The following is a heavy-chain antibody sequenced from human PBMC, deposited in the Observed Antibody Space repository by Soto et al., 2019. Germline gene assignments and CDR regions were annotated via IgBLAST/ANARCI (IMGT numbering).Heavy chain of an antibody. CDR3: ASGKVDTAMSYPYYYYGMDV. Sequence: QVQLVQSGAEVKKPGSSVKVSCKASGGTFSSYAISWVRQAPGQGLEWMGGIIPIFGTANYAQKFQGRVTITADESTSTAYMELSSLRSEDTAVYYCASGKVDTAMSYPYYYYGMDVWGQGTTVTVSS. CDR1: GGTFSSYA. D-gene: IGHD5-18*01. CDR2: IIPIFGTA. J-gene: IGHJ6*02. V-gene: IGHV1-69*01.